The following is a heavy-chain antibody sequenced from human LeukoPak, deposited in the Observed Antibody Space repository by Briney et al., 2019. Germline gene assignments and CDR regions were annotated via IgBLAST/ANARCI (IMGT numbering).Heavy chain of an antibody. CDR3: AKDPQDTAMLNSLVDS. Sequence: PGRSLRLSCAASGFTFSSYGMHWVRQAPGKGLEWVAVISYDGSNKYYADSVKGRFTISRDNSKNTLYLQMNSLRAEDTAVYYCAKDPQDTAMLNSLVDSWGQGTLVTVSS. CDR2: ISYDGSNK. V-gene: IGHV3-30*18. CDR1: GFTFSSYG. J-gene: IGHJ4*02. D-gene: IGHD5-18*01.